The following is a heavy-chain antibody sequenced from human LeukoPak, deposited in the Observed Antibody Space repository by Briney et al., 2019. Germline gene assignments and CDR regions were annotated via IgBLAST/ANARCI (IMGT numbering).Heavy chain of an antibody. J-gene: IGHJ3*02. CDR2: IYYSGST. Sequence: SETLSLTCTVSGGSISSSSYYWGWIRQPPGKGLEWIGSIYYSGSTYYNPSLKSRVTISVDTSKNQFSLKLSSVTAADTAVYYCARGRRSYARNDAFDIWGQGTMVTVSS. CDR3: ARGRRSYARNDAFDI. CDR1: GGSISSSSYY. V-gene: IGHV4-39*07. D-gene: IGHD2-2*01.